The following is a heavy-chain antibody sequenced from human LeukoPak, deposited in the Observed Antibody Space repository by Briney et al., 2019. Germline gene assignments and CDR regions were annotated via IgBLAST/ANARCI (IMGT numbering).Heavy chain of an antibody. D-gene: IGHD3-10*01. CDR3: ASGRFGELFDY. Sequence: GGSLRLSCAASGFTVSSNYMSWVRQAPGKGLEWVSVIYSGGSTYYADSVKGRFTISRDNSKNTLYLQMNSLRAEDTAVYYCASGRFGELFDYWGQGTLVTVSS. V-gene: IGHV3-53*01. CDR2: IYSGGST. CDR1: GFTVSSNY. J-gene: IGHJ4*02.